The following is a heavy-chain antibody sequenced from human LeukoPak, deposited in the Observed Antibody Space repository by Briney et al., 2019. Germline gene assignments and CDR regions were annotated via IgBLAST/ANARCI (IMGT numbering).Heavy chain of an antibody. CDR3: ARRGYYDSSGYPYDAFDI. CDR2: IYYSGST. CDR1: GGSISSYY. D-gene: IGHD3-22*01. Sequence: SETLSLTCTVSGGSISSYYWSWIRQPPGKGLEWIGYIYYSGSTNYNPSLKSRVTISVDTSKNQFSLKLSSVTAADTAVYYCARRGYYDSSGYPYDAFDIWGQGTMVTVSS. V-gene: IGHV4-59*08. J-gene: IGHJ3*02.